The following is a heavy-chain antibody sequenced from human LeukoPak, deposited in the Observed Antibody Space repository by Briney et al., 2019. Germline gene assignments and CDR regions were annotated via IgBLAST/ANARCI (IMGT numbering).Heavy chain of an antibody. V-gene: IGHV1-8*01. CDR1: GYTFTSYD. Sequence: ASVKVSCKASGYTFTSYDISWVRQATGQGLEWMGWMNPNSGNTGYAQKFQGRVTMTRNTSISTAYMELSSLRSEDTAVYYCARGRLYDYVWGSYYVWGQGTLVTVSS. D-gene: IGHD3-16*01. CDR2: MNPNSGNT. CDR3: ARGRLYDYVWGSYYV. J-gene: IGHJ4*02.